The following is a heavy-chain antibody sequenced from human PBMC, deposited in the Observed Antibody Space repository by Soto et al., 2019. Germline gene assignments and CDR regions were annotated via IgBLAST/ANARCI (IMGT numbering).Heavy chain of an antibody. Sequence: QVQLVQSGAEVKKPAASVKVSCKASGYTFTSYYTHWVRQAPGQGLEWMGIINPSGGSTTYAQKFQGRVTMTRDTSTSTVYMDLSSLRSEDTAVYYCARVYCSGGGCYGIDYWGQGTLVTVSS. J-gene: IGHJ4*02. CDR3: ARVYCSGGGCYGIDY. CDR1: GYTFTSYY. V-gene: IGHV1-46*01. CDR2: INPSGGST. D-gene: IGHD2-15*01.